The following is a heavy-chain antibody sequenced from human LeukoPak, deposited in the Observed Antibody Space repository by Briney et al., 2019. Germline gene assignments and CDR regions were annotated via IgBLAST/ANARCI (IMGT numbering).Heavy chain of an antibody. Sequence: GGSLRLPCAASGFTFSTYPVIWVRQAPGKGLEWVSSISSSSSYIYYADSVKGRFTISRDDAKNSLYLQMNSLRAEDTAVYYCARVSSEYSYGHPYYFDYWGQGTLVTVSS. V-gene: IGHV3-21*01. J-gene: IGHJ4*02. D-gene: IGHD5-18*01. CDR3: ARVSSEYSYGHPYYFDY. CDR2: ISSSSSYI. CDR1: GFTFSTYP.